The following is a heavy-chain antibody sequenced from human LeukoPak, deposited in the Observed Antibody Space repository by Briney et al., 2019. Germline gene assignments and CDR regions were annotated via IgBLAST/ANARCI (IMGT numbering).Heavy chain of an antibody. CDR3: ARGRRGWYHFDY. J-gene: IGHJ4*02. CDR2: INHSGST. Sequence: SETLSLTCAVYGGSFSGYYWSWIRQPPGKGLEWIGEINHSGSTNYNPSLKSRVTISVDTSKNQFSLRLSSVTAADTAVYYCARGRRGWYHFDYWGQGTLVTVSS. D-gene: IGHD6-19*01. CDR1: GGSFSGYY. V-gene: IGHV4-34*01.